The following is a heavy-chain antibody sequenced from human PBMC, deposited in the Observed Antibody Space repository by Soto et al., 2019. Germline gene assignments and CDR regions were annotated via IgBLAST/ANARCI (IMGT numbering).Heavy chain of an antibody. D-gene: IGHD2-15*01. J-gene: IGHJ2*01. CDR2: IYSGGST. CDR3: ARGGEDIVVVVASAFDL. V-gene: IGHV3-66*01. Sequence: EVQLVESGGGLVQPGGSLRLSCAASGFTVSSNYMSWVRQAPGKGLEWVSVIYSGGSTYYADSVKGRFTISRDNSKNTLYLQMNSLRAEDTAVYYCARGGEDIVVVVASAFDLWGRGTLVTVSS. CDR1: GFTVSSNY.